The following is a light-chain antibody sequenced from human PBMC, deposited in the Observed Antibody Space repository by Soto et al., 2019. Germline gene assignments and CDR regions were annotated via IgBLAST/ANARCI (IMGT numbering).Light chain of an antibody. J-gene: IGLJ1*01. Sequence: QSVLTQPPSASGTPGQRVTISCSGSSSNIKSNYVYWYQQLPGTAPKLLIYRNDQRPSGVPDRFSGSKSGTSVSLAISGLRSEDEADYYCATWDDSLSGYVFGTGTKSPS. V-gene: IGLV1-47*01. CDR2: RND. CDR1: SSNIKSNY. CDR3: ATWDDSLSGYV.